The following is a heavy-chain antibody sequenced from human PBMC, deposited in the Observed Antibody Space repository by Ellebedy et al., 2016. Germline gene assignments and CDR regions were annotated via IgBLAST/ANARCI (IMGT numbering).Heavy chain of an antibody. CDR1: GYSISSSYY. D-gene: IGHD6-13*01. J-gene: IGHJ6*03. Sequence: GSLRLXCTVSGYSISSSYYWGWIRQPPGKGLEWIGSIYYSGSTYYNPSLKSRVTISVDTSKNQFSLNLSSVTAADTAVYYCASGIAAKGYMDVWGKGTTVTVSS. CDR3: ASGIAAKGYMDV. V-gene: IGHV4-38-2*02. CDR2: IYYSGST.